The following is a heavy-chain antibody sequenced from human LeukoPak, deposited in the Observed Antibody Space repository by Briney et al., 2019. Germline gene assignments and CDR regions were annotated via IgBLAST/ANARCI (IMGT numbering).Heavy chain of an antibody. D-gene: IGHD5-12*01. Sequence: SETLSLTCTVSGGSISSGNYYWSWVRQPAGMGLEWIGRIYISGGTDYNPSLKSRLTISIDTSKNQFYLRLSSVTAADTAVYYCARVRRNSGNKYFDPWGQGTRVTVSS. CDR3: ARVRRNSGNKYFDP. CDR1: GGSISSGNYY. V-gene: IGHV4-61*02. J-gene: IGHJ5*02. CDR2: IYISGGT.